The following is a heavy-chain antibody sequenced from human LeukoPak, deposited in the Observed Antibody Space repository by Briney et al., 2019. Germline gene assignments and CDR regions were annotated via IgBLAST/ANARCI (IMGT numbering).Heavy chain of an antibody. V-gene: IGHV4-34*01. Sequence: PSETLSLTCTVSGGSISSYYWSWIRQPPGKGLEWIGEINHSGSTNYNPSLKSRVTISVDTSKNQFSLKLSSVTAADTAVYYCARDVGASNFDSWGQGVQVTVSS. CDR3: ARDVGASNFDS. J-gene: IGHJ4*02. CDR1: GGSISSYY. CDR2: INHSGST. D-gene: IGHD1-26*01.